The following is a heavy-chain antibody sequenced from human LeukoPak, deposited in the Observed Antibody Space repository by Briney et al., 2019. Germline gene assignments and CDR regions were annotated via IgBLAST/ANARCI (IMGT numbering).Heavy chain of an antibody. V-gene: IGHV3-53*05. J-gene: IGHJ3*02. CDR1: GLTVSSSY. CDR3: AKEAVNYYDSSGYFDDAFDI. D-gene: IGHD3-22*01. CDR2: IYNDGST. Sequence: GGSLRLSCAASGLTVSSSYMSWVRQAPGKGLEWVSIIYNDGSTYYADSVKGRFTISRDNSKNTLYLQMNSLRAEDTAVYYCAKEAVNYYDSSGYFDDAFDIWGQGTMVTVSS.